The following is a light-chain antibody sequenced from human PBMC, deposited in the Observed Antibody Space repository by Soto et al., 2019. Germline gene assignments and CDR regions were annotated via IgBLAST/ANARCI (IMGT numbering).Light chain of an antibody. J-gene: IGLJ2*01. Sequence: QSALTQPASVSGFPGQSIAISCTGTSSDVGAYDYVSWYQQHPGKAPKVIISDVYNRPSGVSNRFSGSKSGNTASLTISGLQAEDEADYYCGSYTTSGSVIFGGGTKLTVL. CDR1: SSDVGAYDY. V-gene: IGLV2-14*03. CDR3: GSYTTSGSVI. CDR2: DVY.